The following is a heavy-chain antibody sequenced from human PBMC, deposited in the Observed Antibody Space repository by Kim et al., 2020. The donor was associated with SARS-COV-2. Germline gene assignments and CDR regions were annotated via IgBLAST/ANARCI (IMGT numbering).Heavy chain of an antibody. CDR1: GFTFSNAW. CDR2: IKSKTDGGTT. D-gene: IGHD6-19*01. J-gene: IGHJ4*02. Sequence: GGSLRLSCAASGFTFSNAWMSWVRQAPGKGLEWVGRIKSKTDGGTTDYAAPVKGRFTISRDDSKNTLYLQMNSLKTEDTAVYYCTTMTYSSGWYLPTLGYWGQGTLVTVSS. V-gene: IGHV3-15*01. CDR3: TTMTYSSGWYLPTLGY.